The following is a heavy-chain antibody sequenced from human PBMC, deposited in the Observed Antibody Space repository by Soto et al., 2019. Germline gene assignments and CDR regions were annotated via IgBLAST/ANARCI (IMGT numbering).Heavy chain of an antibody. V-gene: IGHV1-69*01. D-gene: IGHD6-13*01. CDR3: ASSYGTSWYGDW. Sequence: QVQLVQSGAEVKKPGSSVKVSCRASGGTFNNYAVTWVRQAPGQGLEWMGGTIPVSGTANYAQQSQGRVRITADESTNTVYMELSSMRSEDTAMYSCASSYGTSWYGDWWGQGTLVTVSS. J-gene: IGHJ4*02. CDR1: GGTFNNYA. CDR2: TIPVSGTA.